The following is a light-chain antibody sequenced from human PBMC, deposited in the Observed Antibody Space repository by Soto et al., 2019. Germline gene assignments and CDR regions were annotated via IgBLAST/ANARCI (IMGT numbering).Light chain of an antibody. CDR1: QSVSRN. Sequence: EIVMTQSPATLSVSPGERATLSCRASQSVSRNLAWYQQKAGQAPRILINSASTRATGIPARFSGSGSGTEFTLTITSLESEDFAVYYCQQYNNWPITFGQGTRLEIK. V-gene: IGKV3-15*01. CDR3: QQYNNWPIT. J-gene: IGKJ5*01. CDR2: SAS.